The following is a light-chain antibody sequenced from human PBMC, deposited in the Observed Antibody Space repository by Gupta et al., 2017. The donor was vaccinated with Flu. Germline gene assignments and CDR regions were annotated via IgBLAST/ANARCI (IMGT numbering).Light chain of an antibody. J-gene: IGLJ1*01. CDR1: SSDVGRSDS. Sequence: QSALTQPASVSGSPGQSITISCTGTSSDVGRSDSVSWYQQHPDKAPKLIIFDVTNRPSGVSSRFSGSKSGNTAPLTISGLQAEDETDYYCSSYTSTSTFYVFGTGTRVTV. V-gene: IGLV2-14*03. CDR2: DVT. CDR3: SSYTSTSTFYV.